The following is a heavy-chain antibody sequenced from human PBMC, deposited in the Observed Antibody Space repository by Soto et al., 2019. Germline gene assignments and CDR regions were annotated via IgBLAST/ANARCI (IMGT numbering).Heavy chain of an antibody. Sequence: QVQLQESGPGLVKPSETLSLTCTVSGGSFNTYYWTCLRQPPGKGLEYIGYIYHSGTTTYNPSLRSRVTISIDTSKNQFSLRLTSVTTADTAVYFCARGGWYYENPWGQGILVTVSS. CDR3: ARGGWYYENP. J-gene: IGHJ5*02. CDR2: IYHSGTT. V-gene: IGHV4-59*01. D-gene: IGHD3-3*01. CDR1: GGSFNTYY.